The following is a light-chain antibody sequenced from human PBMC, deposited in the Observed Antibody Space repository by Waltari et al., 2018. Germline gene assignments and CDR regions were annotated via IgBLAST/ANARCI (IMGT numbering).Light chain of an antibody. V-gene: IGLV2-14*01. J-gene: IGLJ1*01. CDR3: TSYTSGSSYV. CDR2: QVS. CDR1: TSDVGGYDN. Sequence: QSALTQPPPVSGSPGQSITISCPGTTSDVGGYDNVPWYHQHPGKAPKLMIYQVSHRPSGISIRFSGSKSGNTASLTISGLQAEDEADYYCTSYTSGSSYVFGAGTKVSVL.